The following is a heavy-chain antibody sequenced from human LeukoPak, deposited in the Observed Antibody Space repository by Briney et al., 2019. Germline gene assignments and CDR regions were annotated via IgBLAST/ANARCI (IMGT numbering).Heavy chain of an antibody. D-gene: IGHD5-12*01. CDR2: ISYDGSNK. V-gene: IGHV3-33*05. CDR1: GFTFSSYG. CDR3: ARHGYSGYGGFDY. Sequence: GGSLRLSCAASGFTFSSYGMHWVRQAPGKGLEWVAVISYDGSNKYYADSVKGRFTISRDNAKNSLYLQMNSLRAEDTAVYYCARHGYSGYGGFDYWGQGTLVTVSS. J-gene: IGHJ4*02.